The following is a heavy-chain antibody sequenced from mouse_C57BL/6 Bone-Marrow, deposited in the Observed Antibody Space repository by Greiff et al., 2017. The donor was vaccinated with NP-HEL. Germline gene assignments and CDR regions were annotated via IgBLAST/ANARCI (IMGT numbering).Heavy chain of an antibody. CDR2: IYPRSGNT. CDR1: GYTFTSYG. Sequence: QVHVKQSGAELARPGASVKLSCKASGYTFTSYGISWVKQRTGQGLEWIGEIYPRSGNTYYNEKFKGKATLTADKSSSTAYMELRSLTSEDSAVYFCARLGPLYGNYWGQGTLVTVSA. D-gene: IGHD2-1*01. V-gene: IGHV1-81*01. J-gene: IGHJ3*01. CDR3: ARLGPLYGNY.